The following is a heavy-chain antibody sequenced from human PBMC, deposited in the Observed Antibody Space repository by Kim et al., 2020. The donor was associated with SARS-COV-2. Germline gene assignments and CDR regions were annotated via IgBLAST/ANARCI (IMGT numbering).Heavy chain of an antibody. CDR3: ANGNYDGDYYYYGMDV. V-gene: IGHV3-33*06. Sequence: SAKRRFTISRDNSKNTRYRQMNSLRGEDTAVYYCANGNYDGDYYYYGMDVWGQGTTVTVSS. D-gene: IGHD1-7*01. J-gene: IGHJ6*02.